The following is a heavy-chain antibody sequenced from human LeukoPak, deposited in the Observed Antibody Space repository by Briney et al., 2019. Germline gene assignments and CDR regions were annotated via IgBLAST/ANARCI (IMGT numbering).Heavy chain of an antibody. Sequence: ASVKVSCKASGYTFTGYYMHWVRQAPGQGLEWMGWINPNSGGTNYAQKFQGRVTMTRDTSTSTAYMELSRLRSDDTAVYYCARNLYYYGSGSYYSWGQGTLVTVSS. V-gene: IGHV1-2*02. CDR2: INPNSGGT. D-gene: IGHD3-10*01. J-gene: IGHJ4*02. CDR1: GYTFTGYY. CDR3: ARNLYYYGSGSYYS.